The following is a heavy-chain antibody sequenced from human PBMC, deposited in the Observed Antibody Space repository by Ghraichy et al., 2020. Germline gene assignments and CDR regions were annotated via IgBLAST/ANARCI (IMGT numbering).Heavy chain of an antibody. CDR3: ARGGTAYYDFWSGYSGYDAFDI. V-gene: IGHV3-21*01. CDR1: GFTFSSYS. Sequence: GGSLRLSCAASGFTFSSYSMNWVRQAPGKGLEWVSSISSSSSYIYYADSVKGRFTISRDNAKNSLYLQMNSLRAEDTAVYYCARGGTAYYDFWSGYSGYDAFDIWGQGTMVTVSS. CDR2: ISSSSSYI. J-gene: IGHJ3*02. D-gene: IGHD3-3*01.